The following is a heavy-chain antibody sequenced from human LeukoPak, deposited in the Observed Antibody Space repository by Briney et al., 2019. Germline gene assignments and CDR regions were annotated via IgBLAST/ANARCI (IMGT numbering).Heavy chain of an antibody. Sequence: PGGSLRLSCAASGFTFSNYAMNWVRQAPGKGLEWVSAIDTSGGSTYYLDSVKGRFTISRDNSKNTLYLQMNSLRAEDTAVYYCAKDMDFWSGYSNPFDFWAQGTLLTVSS. CDR1: GFTFSNYA. D-gene: IGHD3-3*01. J-gene: IGHJ4*02. V-gene: IGHV3-23*01. CDR2: IDTSGGST. CDR3: AKDMDFWSGYSNPFDF.